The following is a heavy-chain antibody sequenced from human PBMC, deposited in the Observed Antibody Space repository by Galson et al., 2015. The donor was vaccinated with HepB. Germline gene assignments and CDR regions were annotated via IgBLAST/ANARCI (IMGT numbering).Heavy chain of an antibody. CDR1: GGTFSSYA. CDR2: IIPILGIA. V-gene: IGHV1-69*04. Sequence: SVKVSCKASGGTFSSYAISWVRQAPGQGLEWMGRIIPILGIANYAQKFQGRVTITADKSTSTAYMELSSLRSEDTAVYYCARGGEQQLVVDYWGQGTLVTVSS. D-gene: IGHD6-13*01. CDR3: ARGGEQQLVVDY. J-gene: IGHJ4*02.